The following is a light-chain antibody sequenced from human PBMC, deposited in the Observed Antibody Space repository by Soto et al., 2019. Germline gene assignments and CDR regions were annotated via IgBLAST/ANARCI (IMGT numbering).Light chain of an antibody. CDR2: TAS. CDR1: QGISRW. Sequence: IQMTQSPSSVSASVGDRVTITCRASQGISRWLAWYQQKPGKAPKLLIYTASRLQSGVPSRFSGSGSGTAFTLTNSSLQPEDFATYYCQQTNRFPFSFGPGTKVDIK. V-gene: IGKV1-12*01. CDR3: QQTNRFPFS. J-gene: IGKJ3*01.